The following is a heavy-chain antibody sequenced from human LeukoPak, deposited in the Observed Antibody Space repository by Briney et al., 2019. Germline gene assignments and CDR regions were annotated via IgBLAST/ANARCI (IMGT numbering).Heavy chain of an antibody. J-gene: IGHJ4*02. Sequence: GGSLRLSCAASGFTFSSYAMHWVRQAPGKGLEWVAVISYDGSNKYYADSVKGRFTISRDNSKNTLYLQMNSLRAEDTAVYYCARGEDYDFWSGYYCLIDYWDQGTLVTVSS. V-gene: IGHV3-30*04. CDR2: ISYDGSNK. CDR3: ARGEDYDFWSGYYCLIDY. D-gene: IGHD3-3*01. CDR1: GFTFSSYA.